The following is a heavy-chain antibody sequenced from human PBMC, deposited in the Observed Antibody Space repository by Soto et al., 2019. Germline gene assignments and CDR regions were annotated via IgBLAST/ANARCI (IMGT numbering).Heavy chain of an antibody. V-gene: IGHV3-11*01. Sequence: PGGSLRLSCAASGFTFSDYYMSWIRQAPGKGLEWVSYISSSGSTIYYADSVKGRFTISRDNAKNSLYLQMNSLRAEDTAVYYCAREGLPYASGYVIHAFDIWSQGTMVTVSS. CDR2: ISSSGSTI. D-gene: IGHD5-12*01. J-gene: IGHJ3*02. CDR1: GFTFSDYY. CDR3: AREGLPYASGYVIHAFDI.